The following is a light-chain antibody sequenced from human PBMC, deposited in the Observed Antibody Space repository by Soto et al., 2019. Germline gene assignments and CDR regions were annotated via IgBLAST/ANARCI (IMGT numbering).Light chain of an antibody. CDR2: SNN. CDR1: SSNIGSNS. J-gene: IGLJ1*01. Sequence: QSVLTQPPSASGTPGQRVTISCSGSSSNIGSNSVNWYQQLPGAAPKLLIYSNNQRPSGVPDRFSGSKSGTSASLAISGLQSEDEADIYCAAWDDSLNGREVFGTGTKLTVL. V-gene: IGLV1-44*01. CDR3: AAWDDSLNGREV.